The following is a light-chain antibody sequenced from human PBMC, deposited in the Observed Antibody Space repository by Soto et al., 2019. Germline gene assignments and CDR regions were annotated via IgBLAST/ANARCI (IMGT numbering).Light chain of an antibody. CDR2: DAS. V-gene: IGKV3-20*01. Sequence: EFVLTKSPGTLSFSPGERGTLSCMASQTVRNNYLAWYQQKPGQAPRLLIYDASSRATGIPDRFSGGGSGTDFTLTISRLEPEDFAVYYCQQFSSYPLTFGGGTKVDI. J-gene: IGKJ4*01. CDR3: QQFSSYPLT. CDR1: QTVRNNY.